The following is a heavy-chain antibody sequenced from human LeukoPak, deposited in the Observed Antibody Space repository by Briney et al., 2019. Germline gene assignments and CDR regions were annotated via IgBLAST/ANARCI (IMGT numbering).Heavy chain of an antibody. CDR2: ISAYNGNT. V-gene: IGHV1-18*01. J-gene: IGHJ5*02. CDR1: GYTFTSYG. Sequence: GASVKASCKASGYTFTSYGISWVRQAPGQGLEWMGWISAYNGNTNYAQKLQGRVTLTTDTSTSTAYMELRSLRSDDTAVYYCAREGYCSGGTCYSTMNWFDPWGQGTLVTVSS. D-gene: IGHD2-15*01. CDR3: AREGYCSGGTCYSTMNWFDP.